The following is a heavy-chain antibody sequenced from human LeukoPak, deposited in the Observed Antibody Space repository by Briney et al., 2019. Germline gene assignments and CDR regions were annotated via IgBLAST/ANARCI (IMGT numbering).Heavy chain of an antibody. CDR3: ARGHYFGSSGYGRD. J-gene: IGHJ4*02. D-gene: IGHD3-22*01. Sequence: PSETLSLTRALYRGSSSGYYWRSIRHPPGRRLEWIGEMNHRGSTNYKPCLKSRVPISADTSKTEFSLKLRCVTAADTGVYYSARGHYFGSSGYGRDWGQGTLVTVPS. CDR1: RGSSSGYY. V-gene: IGHV4-34*01. CDR2: MNHRGST.